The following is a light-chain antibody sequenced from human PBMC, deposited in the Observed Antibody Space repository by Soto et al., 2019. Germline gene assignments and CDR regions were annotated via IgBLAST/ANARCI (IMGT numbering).Light chain of an antibody. CDR2: GNN. Sequence: QSVLTQPPSVSGAPGQRVTVSCTGSGSNIGSPYGVHWYQHLPGTAPKLLVYGNNRRPSGVPDRFSASKSGASASLAITGLQAEAEADYYCQSYDSSLSGYVFGTGTKLTVL. V-gene: IGLV1-40*01. CDR3: QSYDSSLSGYV. J-gene: IGLJ1*01. CDR1: GSNIGSPYG.